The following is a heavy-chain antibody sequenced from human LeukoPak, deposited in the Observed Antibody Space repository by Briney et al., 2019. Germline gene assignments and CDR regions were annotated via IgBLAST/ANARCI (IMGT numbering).Heavy chain of an antibody. CDR3: ARGRAAVDY. J-gene: IGHJ4*02. CDR1: GLTFSSYS. V-gene: IGHV3-48*01. CDR2: ISSSSSTI. Sequence: PGGSLRLSCAASGLTFSSYSMNWVRQAPGKGLEWVSYISSSSSTIYYADSVKGRFTISRDNAKNSLYLQMNSLRAEDTAVYYCARGRAAVDYWGQGTLVTVSS.